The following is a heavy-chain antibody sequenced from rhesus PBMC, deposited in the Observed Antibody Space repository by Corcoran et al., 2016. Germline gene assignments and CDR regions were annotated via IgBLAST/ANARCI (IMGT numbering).Heavy chain of an antibody. CDR2: IYGNSASP. J-gene: IGHJ4*01. CDR1: GGSISGYYY. CDR3: ARDVPYGSSDYFDY. D-gene: IGHD4-29*01. V-gene: IGHV4-73*01. Sequence: QVKRQQWGEGLVKPSETLSLTCAVYGGSISGYYYWIWIRQPPGKGLEWIGYIYGNSASPNSTPSLNIRVTISKDTSKNQFSLKLSSVTAADTAVHYCARDVPYGSSDYFDYWGQGVLVTVSS.